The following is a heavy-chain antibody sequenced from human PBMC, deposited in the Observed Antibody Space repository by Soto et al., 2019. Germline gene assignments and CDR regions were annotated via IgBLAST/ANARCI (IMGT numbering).Heavy chain of an antibody. J-gene: IGHJ3*02. CDR2: ISGSGGST. V-gene: IGHV3-23*01. D-gene: IGHD5-18*01. CDR1: GFTFSSYA. CDR3: AKTSHVDTAMSDAFDI. Sequence: GSLRLSCAASGFTFSSYAMSWVRQAPGKGLEWVSAISGSGGSTYYADSVKGRFTISRDNSKNTLYLQMNSLRAEDTAVYYCAKTSHVDTAMSDAFDIWGQGTMVTVSS.